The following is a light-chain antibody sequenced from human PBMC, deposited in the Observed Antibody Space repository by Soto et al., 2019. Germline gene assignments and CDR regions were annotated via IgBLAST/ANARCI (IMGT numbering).Light chain of an antibody. CDR1: QSVSSN. CDR3: QQYNNWPQT. J-gene: IGKJ1*01. CDR2: GAS. Sequence: EILMTQSPATLSVSPGERATLSCRASQSVSSNLAWHQQKPGQAPRLLIYGASIRATGIPVRFSGSGSGTEFTLTISSLRSEDFAVYYCQQYNNWPQTFGRGTKVEIK. V-gene: IGKV3-15*01.